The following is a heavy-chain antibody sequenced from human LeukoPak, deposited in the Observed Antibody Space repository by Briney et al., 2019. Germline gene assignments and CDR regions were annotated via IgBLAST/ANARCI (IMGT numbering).Heavy chain of an antibody. J-gene: IGHJ4*02. CDR2: VNPDGSSI. V-gene: IGHV3-74*01. CDR3: ARGGSYGDY. D-gene: IGHD3-16*01. Sequence: QAGGSLRLSCAASGFTFSNYWMHWVRQVPEKGLVWVSRVNPDGSSITYANSVKGRFTSSRGNAKNTLYLQMNRLRVEDTAVYYCARGGSYGDYWGQGILVTVSS. CDR1: GFTFSNYW.